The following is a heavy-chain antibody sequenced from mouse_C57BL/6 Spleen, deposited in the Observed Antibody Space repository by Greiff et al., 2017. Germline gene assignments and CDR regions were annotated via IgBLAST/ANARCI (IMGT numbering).Heavy chain of an antibody. V-gene: IGHV2-2*01. Sequence: QVQLQQSGPGLVQPSQSLSITCTVSGFSLTSYGVHWVRQSPGKGLEWLGVIWSGGSTDYNAAFISRLSISKDNSKSQVFFKMNSLQADDTAIYYCARTQLLREGYFDVWGTGTTVTVSS. CDR2: IWSGGST. CDR3: ARTQLLREGYFDV. D-gene: IGHD1-1*01. J-gene: IGHJ1*03. CDR1: GFSLTSYG.